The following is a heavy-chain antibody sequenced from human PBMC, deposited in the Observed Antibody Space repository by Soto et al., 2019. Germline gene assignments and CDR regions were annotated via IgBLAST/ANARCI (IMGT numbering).Heavy chain of an antibody. D-gene: IGHD6-13*01. J-gene: IGHJ6*02. CDR2: IYYRGST. Sequence: PSETLCISCNFSGGSISGYYWNWIRQPPGKGLEYIGYIYYRGSTNYNPSLESRVTMSVDTSRNQFSLKVNSVTAADTAVYYCARQQLLHFYYALDVWGQGTTVTVSS. CDR1: GGSISGYY. CDR3: ARQQLLHFYYALDV. V-gene: IGHV4-59*01.